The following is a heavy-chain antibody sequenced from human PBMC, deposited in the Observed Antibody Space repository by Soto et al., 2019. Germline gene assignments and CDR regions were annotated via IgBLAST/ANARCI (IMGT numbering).Heavy chain of an antibody. CDR1: GFTFSSYG. CDR3: AKPARGDILTGYNIQCDY. Sequence: PGGSLRLSCAASGFTFSSYGMHWVRQAPGKGLEWVAVILYDGSNKYYADSVKGRFTISRDNSKNTLYLQMNSLRAEDTAVYYYAKPARGDILTGYNIQCDYWGQGTLVTVSP. V-gene: IGHV3-30*18. CDR2: ILYDGSNK. J-gene: IGHJ4*02. D-gene: IGHD3-9*01.